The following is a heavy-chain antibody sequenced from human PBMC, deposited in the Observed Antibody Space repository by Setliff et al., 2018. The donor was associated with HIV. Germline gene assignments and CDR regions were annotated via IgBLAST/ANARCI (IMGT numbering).Heavy chain of an antibody. V-gene: IGHV1-69*13. CDR1: GGTFSSYA. CDR3: ARDGPIAAAGTEGLWFDP. CDR2: IIPIFGTA. D-gene: IGHD6-13*01. J-gene: IGHJ5*02. Sequence: EASVKVSCKASGGTFSSYAISWVRQAPGQGLEWMGGIIPIFGTANYAQKFQGRVTITADESTSTAYMELSSLRSEDTAVYYCARDGPIAAAGTEGLWFDPWGQGTLVTVSS.